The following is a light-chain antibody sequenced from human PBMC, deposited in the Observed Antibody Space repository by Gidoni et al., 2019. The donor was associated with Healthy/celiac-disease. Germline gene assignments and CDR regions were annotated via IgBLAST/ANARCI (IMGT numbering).Light chain of an antibody. Sequence: QSALTPPASVSGSPGQSITISCTGTSSDVGGYNYVSWYQQHPGKAPKLVIYDVSNRPSGVSNRFSGSMSGNTASLTISGLQAEDEADYYCSSYTSTSTRVFGGGTKLTVL. CDR1: SSDVGGYNY. J-gene: IGLJ2*01. V-gene: IGLV2-14*01. CDR2: DVS. CDR3: SSYTSTSTRV.